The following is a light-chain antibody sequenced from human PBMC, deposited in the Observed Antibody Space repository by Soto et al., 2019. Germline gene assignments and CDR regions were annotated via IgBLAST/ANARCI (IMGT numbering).Light chain of an antibody. CDR2: EVS. V-gene: IGLV2-14*01. J-gene: IGLJ2*01. Sequence: QSALTQPASVSGSPGQSITISCTGTSSDVGGYNYVSWYQQHPGKAPKLMIYEVSNRPSGVSNRFSGSKPGNTASLTISGLQAEDEADYYCSSYTSSSTPCVFGGGTKLTVL. CDR3: SSYTSSSTPCV. CDR1: SSDVGGYNY.